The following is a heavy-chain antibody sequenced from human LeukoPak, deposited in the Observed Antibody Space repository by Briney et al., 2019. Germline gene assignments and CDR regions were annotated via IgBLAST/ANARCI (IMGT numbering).Heavy chain of an antibody. J-gene: IGHJ6*02. CDR3: ARERYGAGKKYGMDV. D-gene: IGHD3-10*01. CDR2: INPDGGNT. V-gene: IGHV1-46*01. CDR1: GYTFTSFY. Sequence: ASVKVSCKASGYTFTSFYLHWVRRAPGQGLEWMGLINPDGGNTRFPQKFQGRVTLTRDTSTSTAYMELRSLRPEDTAVYFCARERYGAGKKYGMDVWGQGTTVTVS.